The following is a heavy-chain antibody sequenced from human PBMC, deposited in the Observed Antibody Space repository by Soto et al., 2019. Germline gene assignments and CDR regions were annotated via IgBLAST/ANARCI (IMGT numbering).Heavy chain of an antibody. CDR1: GYSFTDYH. J-gene: IGHJ6*02. D-gene: IGHD2-8*01. CDR3: ARGDSTDCSNGVCSFFYNHDMDV. CDR2: INPKSGGT. Sequence: VASVKVSCKASGYSFTDYHIHWVRQAPGQGLEWLGRINPKSGGTSTAQKFQGRVTMTPDTSISTASMELTRLTSDDTAIYYCARGDSTDCSNGVCSFFYNHDMDVWGQGTTVTVSS. V-gene: IGHV1-2*06.